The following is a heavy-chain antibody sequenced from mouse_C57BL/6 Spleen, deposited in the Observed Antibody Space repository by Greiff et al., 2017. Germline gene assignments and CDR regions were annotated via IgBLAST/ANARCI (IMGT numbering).Heavy chain of an antibody. D-gene: IGHD2-5*01. V-gene: IGHV1-82*01. Sequence: QVQLKQSGPELVKPGASVKISCKASGYAFSSSWMNWVKQRPGKGLEWIGRIYPGDGDTNYNGKFKGKATLTADKSSSTAYMQLSSLTSEDSAVYFCARAYYSNYIFAYWGQGTLVTVSA. CDR3: ARAYYSNYIFAY. CDR1: GYAFSSSW. CDR2: IYPGDGDT. J-gene: IGHJ3*01.